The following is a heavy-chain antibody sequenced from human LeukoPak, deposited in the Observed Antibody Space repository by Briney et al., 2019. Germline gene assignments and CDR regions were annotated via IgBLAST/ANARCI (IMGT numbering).Heavy chain of an antibody. D-gene: IGHD3-22*01. V-gene: IGHV3-30*18. Sequence: PGGSLGLSCAASGFTFSSYGMHWVRQAPGKGLEWVAVISYDGSNKYYADSVKGRFTISRDNSKNTLYLQMNSLRAEDTAVYYCAKTYYYDSSGYSKWGQGTLVTVSS. CDR2: ISYDGSNK. CDR1: GFTFSSYG. CDR3: AKTYYYDSSGYSK. J-gene: IGHJ4*02.